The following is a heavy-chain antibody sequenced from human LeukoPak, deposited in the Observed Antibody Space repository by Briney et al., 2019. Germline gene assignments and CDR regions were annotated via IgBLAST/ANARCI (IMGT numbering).Heavy chain of an antibody. CDR2: ISGSGGST. CDR1: GFTFSDYY. J-gene: IGHJ3*02. CDR3: AKDLDSSGYSDVFDI. D-gene: IGHD3-22*01. Sequence: PGGSLRLSCAASGFTFSDYYMSWIRQAPGKGLEWVSAISGSGGSTYYADSVKGRFTISRDNSKNTLYLQMNSLRAEDTAVYYCAKDLDSSGYSDVFDIWGQGTMVTVSS. V-gene: IGHV3-23*01.